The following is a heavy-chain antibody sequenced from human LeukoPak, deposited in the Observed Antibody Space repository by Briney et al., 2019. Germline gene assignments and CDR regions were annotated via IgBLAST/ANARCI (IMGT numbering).Heavy chain of an antibody. J-gene: IGHJ4*02. D-gene: IGHD5-12*01. Sequence: SETLSLTCTVSGGSISSYYWSWIRQPPGKGLEWIGYIYYSGSTNYNPSLKSRVTISVDTSRNQFSLKLSSVTAADTAAYCCARHKAEYSGCDRGYIDYWGQGTLVTVSS. V-gene: IGHV4-59*08. CDR2: IYYSGST. CDR3: ARHKAEYSGCDRGYIDY. CDR1: GGSISSYY.